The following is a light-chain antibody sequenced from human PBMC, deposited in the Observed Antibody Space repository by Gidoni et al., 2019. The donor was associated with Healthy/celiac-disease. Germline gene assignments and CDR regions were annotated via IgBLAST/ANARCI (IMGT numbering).Light chain of an antibody. CDR2: QDS. J-gene: IGLJ2*01. CDR3: QAWDSSTVV. CDR1: ELGDKY. V-gene: IGLV3-1*01. Sequence: SSELTQPPSVSVSPGQTASITCSGAELGDKYACWYQQKPGQSPVLVIYQDSKRPSGIPERFSGSNSGNTATLTISGTQAMDEADYYCQAWDSSTVVFGGGTKLTVL.